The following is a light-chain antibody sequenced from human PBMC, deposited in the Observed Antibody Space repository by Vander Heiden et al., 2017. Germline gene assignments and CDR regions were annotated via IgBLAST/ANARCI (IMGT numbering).Light chain of an antibody. CDR2: SNN. CDR1: SSNIGSNT. CDR3: AAWDDSLNGWV. Sequence: VLTQPHSASGTPGQRVTISCSGSSSNIGSNTVNWYQQLPGTAPKLLIYSNNQRPSGVPDRFSGSKSGTSASLAISGLQSEDEADYYCAAWDDSLNGWVFGGGTKLTVL. J-gene: IGLJ3*02. V-gene: IGLV1-44*01.